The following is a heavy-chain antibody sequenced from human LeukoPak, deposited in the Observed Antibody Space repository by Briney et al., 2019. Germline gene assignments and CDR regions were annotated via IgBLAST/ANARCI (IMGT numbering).Heavy chain of an antibody. V-gene: IGHV3-23*01. CDR3: AKDQDYYDSSGYVPYAFDI. Sequence: GGSLRLSCAASGSTFSSYAMSWVRQAPGKGLEWVSAISGSGGSTYYADSVKGRFTISRDNSKNTLYLQMNSLRAEDTAVYYCAKDQDYYDSSGYVPYAFDIWGQGTMVTVSS. CDR2: ISGSGGST. D-gene: IGHD3-22*01. J-gene: IGHJ3*02. CDR1: GSTFSSYA.